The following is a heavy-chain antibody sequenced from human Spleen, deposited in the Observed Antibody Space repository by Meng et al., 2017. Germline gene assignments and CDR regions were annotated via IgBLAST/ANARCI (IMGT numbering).Heavy chain of an antibody. Sequence: QVQQPQWEEGLFKPSGTLSLTCVVSCGSFSDYYWSWIRQPPGKGLEWIGEINHSGSTNYNPSLESRATISVDTSQNNLSLKLSSVTAADSAVYYCARGPTTMAHDFDYWGQGTLVTVSS. V-gene: IGHV4-34*01. D-gene: IGHD4-11*01. CDR3: ARGPTTMAHDFDY. CDR2: INHSGST. J-gene: IGHJ4*02. CDR1: CGSFSDYY.